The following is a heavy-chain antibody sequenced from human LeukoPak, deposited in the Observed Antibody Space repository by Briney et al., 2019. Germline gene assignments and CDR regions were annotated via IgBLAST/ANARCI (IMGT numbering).Heavy chain of an antibody. D-gene: IGHD2-2*01. J-gene: IGHJ4*02. V-gene: IGHV1-18*04. CDR1: GYTFTSYG. CDR2: ISAYNGNT. Sequence: ASVKVSCKASGYTFTSYGIGWVRQAPGQGLEWMGWISAYNGNTNYAQKLQGRVTMTTDTSTSTAYMELRSLRSDDTAVYSCARAYGRSSTSWKFDYWGQGTLVTVSS. CDR3: ARAYGRSSTSWKFDY.